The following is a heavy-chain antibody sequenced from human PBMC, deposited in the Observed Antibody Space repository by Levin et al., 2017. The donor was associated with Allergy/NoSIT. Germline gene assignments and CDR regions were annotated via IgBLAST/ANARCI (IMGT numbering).Heavy chain of an antibody. V-gene: IGHV3-53*01. CDR3: ARLGGSGSYYNPLIYYYYMDV. J-gene: IGHJ6*03. CDR1: GFTVSSNY. CDR2: IYSGGST. Sequence: GASVKVSCAASGFTVSSNYMSWVRQAPGKGLEWVSVIYSGGSTYYADSVKGRFTISRDNSKNTLYLQMNSLRAEDTAVYYCARLGGSGSYYNPLIYYYYMDVWGKGTTVTVSS. D-gene: IGHD3-10*01.